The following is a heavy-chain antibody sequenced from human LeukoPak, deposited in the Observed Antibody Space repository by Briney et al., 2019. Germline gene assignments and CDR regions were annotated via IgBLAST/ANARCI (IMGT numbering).Heavy chain of an antibody. Sequence: PGGSLRLSCAISGFTFSSYRMTWVRQAPGRGLEWVSYISSSGSTIYYADSVQGRFTISRDNAKNSLYLQMNSLRAEDTAVYYCARDPPRTRFDYWGQGILVTVSS. CDR2: ISSSGSTI. J-gene: IGHJ4*02. CDR3: ARDPPRTRFDY. CDR1: GFTFSSYR. D-gene: IGHD1-14*01. V-gene: IGHV3-48*03.